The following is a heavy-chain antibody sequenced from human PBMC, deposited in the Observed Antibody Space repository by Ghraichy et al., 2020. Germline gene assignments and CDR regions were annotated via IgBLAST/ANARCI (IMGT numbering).Heavy chain of an antibody. J-gene: IGHJ5*02. CDR3: AKDEGGSLTS. CDR2: IYSSGST. V-gene: IGHV4-31*02. Sequence: SQTLSLTCAVSSGSLSNNSYYSNWIRHQPGKGMEWIGYIYSSGSTHYNPSLESRVTISVHTSKNQFSLHLSSVTAADTAVYYCAKDEGGSLTSWGQGSLVTVSS. CDR1: SGSLSNNSYY.